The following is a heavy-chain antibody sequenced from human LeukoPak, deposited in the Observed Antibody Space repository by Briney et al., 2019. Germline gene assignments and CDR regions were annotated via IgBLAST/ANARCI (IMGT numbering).Heavy chain of an antibody. CDR1: GFTVSSNY. D-gene: IGHD3-10*01. CDR3: ASSETLLWFGELSDLAPIDY. V-gene: IGHV3-66*01. Sequence: GSLTLSCAAYGFTVSSNYLSWVRQAPGKGLEWVSVINSGGSTYYEDSVKSRFTISRDNSKNTLYLQMNSLTAEDTAVYYCASSETLLWFGELSDLAPIDYWGQGTLVTVSS. CDR2: INSGGST. J-gene: IGHJ4*02.